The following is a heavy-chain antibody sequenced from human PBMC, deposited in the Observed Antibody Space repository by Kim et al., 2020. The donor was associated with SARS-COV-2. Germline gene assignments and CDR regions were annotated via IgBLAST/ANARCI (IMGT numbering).Heavy chain of an antibody. V-gene: IGHV3-30-3*01. Sequence: GGSLRLSCAASGFTFSSYAMHWVRQAPGKGLEWVAVISYDGSNKYYADSVKGRFTISRDNSKNTLYLQMNSLRAEDTAVYYCAREPKPRVSSGYYYYYGMDVWGQGTTVTVSS. CDR1: GFTFSSYA. J-gene: IGHJ6*02. CDR2: ISYDGSNK. D-gene: IGHD3-22*01. CDR3: AREPKPRVSSGYYYYYGMDV.